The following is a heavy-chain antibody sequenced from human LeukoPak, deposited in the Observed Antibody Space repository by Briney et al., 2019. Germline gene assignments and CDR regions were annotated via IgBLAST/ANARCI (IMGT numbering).Heavy chain of an antibody. J-gene: IGHJ4*02. V-gene: IGHV3-48*02. Sequence: SGGSLRLSCAPSGFIFTDYPMNWVRQATGKGLEGVSNIRSSAEGANYAYYADTVKGRVTISRDDVKNTLYLHMNSLGDDDTAVYYCASDQRYAFDYWGQGILVTVSS. CDR1: GFIFTDYP. CDR2: IRSSAEGANYA. D-gene: IGHD3-9*01. CDR3: ASDQRYAFDY.